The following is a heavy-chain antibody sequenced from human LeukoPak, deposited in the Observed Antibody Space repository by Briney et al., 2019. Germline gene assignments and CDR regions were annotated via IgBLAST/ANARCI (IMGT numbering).Heavy chain of an antibody. CDR2: INSDGSST. CDR1: GFTFSSYW. D-gene: IGHD6-6*01. Sequence: GGSLRLSCAASGFTFSSYWMHWVRQAPGKGLVWVSRINSDGSSTSYADSVKGRFTISRDSAKNTLYLQMNSLRAEDTAVYYCARDLESIAAPGESDYWGQGTLVTVSS. J-gene: IGHJ4*02. V-gene: IGHV3-74*01. CDR3: ARDLESIAAPGESDY.